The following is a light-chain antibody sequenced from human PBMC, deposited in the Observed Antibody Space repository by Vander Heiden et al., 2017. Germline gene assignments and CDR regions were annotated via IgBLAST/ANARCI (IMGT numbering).Light chain of an antibody. CDR1: QSVSSN. J-gene: IGKJ3*01. CDR2: GAS. CDR3: QQYNNWPFT. Sequence: CRTSQSVSSNLAWYQQKPGQAPRLLIYGASTRATGIPARFSGSGSGTEFTLTISSLQSEDFAVYYCQQYNNWPFTFGHGTKVDIK. V-gene: IGKV3-15*01.